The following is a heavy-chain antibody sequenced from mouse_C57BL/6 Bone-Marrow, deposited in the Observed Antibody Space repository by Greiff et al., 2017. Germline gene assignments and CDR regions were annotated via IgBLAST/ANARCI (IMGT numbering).Heavy chain of an antibody. D-gene: IGHD2-4*01. J-gene: IGHJ3*01. CDR2: IRLKSDNYAT. CDR1: GFTFSNYW. Sequence: EVQRVESGGGLVQPGGSMKLSCVASGFTFSNYWMNWVRQSPEKGLEWVAQIRLKSDNYATHYAESVKGRFTISRDDSKSSVYLQMNNLRAEDTGIYYCTGGIYYDYDGAWFAYWGQGTLVTVSA. V-gene: IGHV6-3*01. CDR3: TGGIYYDYDGAWFAY.